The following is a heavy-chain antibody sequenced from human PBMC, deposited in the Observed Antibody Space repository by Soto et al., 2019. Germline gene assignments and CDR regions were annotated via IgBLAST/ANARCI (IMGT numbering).Heavy chain of an antibody. CDR1: GYTFISYG. V-gene: IGHV1-18*01. CDR2: ISAFNGNT. J-gene: IGHJ4*02. Sequence: GPGVKKPGASVKVSCKASGYTFISYGISWVRQAPGQGLEWMGRISAFNGNTNYAQKVQGRVTMTTDTFTSTAYMELRSLRSDDTAVYFCAREDTAVALDYWGQGTLVSVSP. D-gene: IGHD5-18*01. CDR3: AREDTAVALDY.